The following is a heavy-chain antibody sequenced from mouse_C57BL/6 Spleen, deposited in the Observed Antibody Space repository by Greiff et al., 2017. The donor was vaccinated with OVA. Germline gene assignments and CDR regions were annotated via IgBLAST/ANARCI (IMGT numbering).Heavy chain of an antibody. D-gene: IGHD1-1*01. CDR1: GYTFTSYW. V-gene: IGHV1-53*01. CDR3: ARWITTVHWYFDV. Sequence: QVQLQQSGTELVKPGASVKLSCKASGYTFTSYWMHWVKQRPGQGLEWIGNINPSNGGTNYNEKFKSKATLTVDKSSSTAYMQLSSLTSEDSAVYYCARWITTVHWYFDVWGTGTTVTVSS. J-gene: IGHJ1*03. CDR2: INPSNGGT.